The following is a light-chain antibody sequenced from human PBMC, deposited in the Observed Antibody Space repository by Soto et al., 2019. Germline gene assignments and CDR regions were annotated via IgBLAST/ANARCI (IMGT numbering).Light chain of an antibody. CDR2: STS. CDR3: QQSYSTPWT. J-gene: IGKJ1*01. CDR1: QSISYY. Sequence: DIQMTQSPSSLSASLGDRVTITCRASQSISYYLNWYQQKQGRASRLLIYSTSTLQSGVPSKFSGSASGTDFTLTISRLQPEDFATYYCQQSYSTPWTFGQGTTVDI. V-gene: IGKV1-39*01.